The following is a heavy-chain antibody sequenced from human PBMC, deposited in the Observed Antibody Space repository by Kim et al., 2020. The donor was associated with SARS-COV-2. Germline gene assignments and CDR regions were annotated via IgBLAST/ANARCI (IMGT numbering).Heavy chain of an antibody. V-gene: IGHV3-23*01. CDR1: GFTFNTYA. J-gene: IGHJ4*02. CDR3: AKDSWNGYNQFDY. Sequence: GGSRLSCAASGFTFNTYAMSWVRQAPGKGLEWVSSITGGGGGSYFADSVKGRFTISRDNSKNTLFLQMNSLRAEDTALYYCAKDSWNGYNQFDYWGQGTLVTVSS. CDR2: ITGGGGGS. D-gene: IGHD5-12*01.